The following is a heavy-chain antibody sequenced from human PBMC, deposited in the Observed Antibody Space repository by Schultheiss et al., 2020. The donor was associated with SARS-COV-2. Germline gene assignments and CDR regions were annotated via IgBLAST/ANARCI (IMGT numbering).Heavy chain of an antibody. CDR1: GFTFSSYG. Sequence: GGSLRLSCAASGFTFSSYGMHWVRQAPGKGLEWVAVISYDGSNKYYADSVKGRFTISSDNSKNTLYLQMNSLRPEDTAIYFCARGTFDFWSDPTRLKYNYLDSWGQGTLVTVSS. D-gene: IGHD3-3*01. V-gene: IGHV3-30*03. CDR3: ARGTFDFWSDPTRLKYNYLDS. CDR2: ISYDGSNK. J-gene: IGHJ4*02.